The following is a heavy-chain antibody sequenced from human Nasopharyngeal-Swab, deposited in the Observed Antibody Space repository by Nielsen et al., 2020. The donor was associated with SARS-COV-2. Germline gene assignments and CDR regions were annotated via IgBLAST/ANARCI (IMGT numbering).Heavy chain of an antibody. D-gene: IGHD4-17*01. CDR2: IYHSGST. J-gene: IGHJ2*01. V-gene: IGHV4-4*02. CDR1: GGSISSSNW. CDR3: ATSYGDPDWYFDL. Sequence: TLSLTCAVSGGSISSSNWWSWVRQPPGKGLEWIGEIYHSGSTNYNPSLKSRVTISVDKSKNQFSLKLSSVTAADTAVYYCATSYGDPDWYFDLWGRGTLVTVSS.